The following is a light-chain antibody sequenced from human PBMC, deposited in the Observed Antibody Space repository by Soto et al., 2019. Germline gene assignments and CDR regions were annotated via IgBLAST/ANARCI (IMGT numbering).Light chain of an antibody. Sequence: DTVMTQSPVTLSVSPGERATLSCRASQSVGGNLAWYQQKPGQAPRLLIYGASKRATGVPDRFSGSGSGAVFTLTISSLQSDDFALYYCQQYSNWPPWTFGQGPRWKSN. V-gene: IGKV3-15*01. J-gene: IGKJ1*01. CDR2: GAS. CDR3: QQYSNWPPWT. CDR1: QSVGGN.